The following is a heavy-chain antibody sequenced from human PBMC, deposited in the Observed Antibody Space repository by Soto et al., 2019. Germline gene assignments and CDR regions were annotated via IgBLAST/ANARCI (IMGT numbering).Heavy chain of an antibody. CDR2: FDPEDGET. Sequence: ASVKVSCKVSGYTLTELSMRWVRQAPGKGLEWMGGFDPEDGETIYAQKFQGRVTMTEDTSTDTAYMELSSLRSEDTAVYYCATAKWLRLPATLDYWGQGTLVTVSS. D-gene: IGHD5-12*01. CDR1: GYTLTELS. J-gene: IGHJ4*02. CDR3: ATAKWLRLPATLDY. V-gene: IGHV1-24*01.